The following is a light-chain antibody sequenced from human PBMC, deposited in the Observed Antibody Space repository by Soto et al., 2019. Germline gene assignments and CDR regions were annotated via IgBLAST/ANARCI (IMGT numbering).Light chain of an antibody. V-gene: IGLV2-8*01. Sequence: QSVLTQPPSASGSPGQSVAISCTGTSSDVGGYDYVSWYQQHPGKAPKLMIYEVTKRPSGVPDRFSGSKSGNTASLTVSGLQADDEADYYCSSYGGNNNLLFGGGTKLTVL. CDR3: SSYGGNNNLL. J-gene: IGLJ2*01. CDR1: SSDVGGYDY. CDR2: EVT.